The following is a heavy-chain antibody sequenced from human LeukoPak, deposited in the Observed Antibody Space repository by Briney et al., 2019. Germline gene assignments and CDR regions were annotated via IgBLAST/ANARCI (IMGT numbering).Heavy chain of an antibody. D-gene: IGHD4-17*01. CDR3: ARGGDYLYYYYYYMDV. CDR2: MNPNSGNT. J-gene: IGHJ6*03. V-gene: IGHV1-8*02. Sequence: ASVKVSCKASGYTFTSYGISWVRQAPGQGLEGLGWMNPNSGNTGYAQKFQGRVTMTRNTSISTAYMELSSLRSEDTAVYYCARGGDYLYYYYYYMDVWGKGTTVTVSS. CDR1: GYTFTSYG.